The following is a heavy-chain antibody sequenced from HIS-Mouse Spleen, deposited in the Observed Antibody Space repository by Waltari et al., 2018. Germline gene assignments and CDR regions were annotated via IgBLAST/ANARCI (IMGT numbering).Heavy chain of an antibody. Sequence: EVQLVESGGGLVKPGGSLRLCCAASGFTFRSHSMNWVRQAPGKGLEWVSSISSSSSYIYYAESVKGRFTISRDNAKNSLYLQMNSLRAEDTAVYYCASLYYDILTGYYRDYWGQGTLVTVSS. V-gene: IGHV3-21*01. CDR1: GFTFRSHS. CDR2: ISSSSSYI. J-gene: IGHJ4*02. D-gene: IGHD3-9*01. CDR3: ASLYYDILTGYYRDY.